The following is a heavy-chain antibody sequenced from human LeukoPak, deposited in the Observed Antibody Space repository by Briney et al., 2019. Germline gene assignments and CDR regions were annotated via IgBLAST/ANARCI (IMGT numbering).Heavy chain of an antibody. V-gene: IGHV3-23*01. CDR1: GFTFNNYA. D-gene: IGHD3-22*01. CDR3: AKYYLNYYDNTGGKVPYFDY. CDR2: ISGSGDGT. Sequence: PGRSLRLSCAASGFTFNNYAMSWVRQAPGKGLEWVSAISGSGDGTYYADSVKGRFTISRDNSKNTLFLQMNRLRADDTAIYYCAKYYLNYYDNTGGKVPYFDYWGQGTLVTVPS. J-gene: IGHJ4*02.